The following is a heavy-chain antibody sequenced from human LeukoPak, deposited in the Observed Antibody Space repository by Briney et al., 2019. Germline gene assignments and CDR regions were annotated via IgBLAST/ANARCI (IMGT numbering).Heavy chain of an antibody. V-gene: IGHV4-34*01. CDR2: INHSGST. Sequence: SETLSLTCAVYGGSFSGYYWSWIRQPPGKGLEWIGEINHSGSTNYNPSLKSRVTISVDASKNQFSLKLSSVTAADTAVYYCARGRYDSSGYYHDYWGQGTLATVSS. CDR1: GGSFSGYY. J-gene: IGHJ4*02. D-gene: IGHD3-22*01. CDR3: ARGRYDSSGYYHDY.